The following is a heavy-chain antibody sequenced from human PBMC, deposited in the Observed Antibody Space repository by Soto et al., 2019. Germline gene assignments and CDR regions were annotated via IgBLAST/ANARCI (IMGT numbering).Heavy chain of an antibody. Sequence: SETLSLTCAVSGASIISNDWWNWVRQAPGKGLEWIGEIYHSGSTIYNPSLKSRVTISVDKSKNHFSLKLTSVTAADTAVYYCARDFKAPKDAWAFDYWGQGVLVTVSS. CDR1: GASIISNDW. D-gene: IGHD3-16*01. CDR2: IYHSGST. CDR3: ARDFKAPKDAWAFDY. V-gene: IGHV4-4*02. J-gene: IGHJ4*02.